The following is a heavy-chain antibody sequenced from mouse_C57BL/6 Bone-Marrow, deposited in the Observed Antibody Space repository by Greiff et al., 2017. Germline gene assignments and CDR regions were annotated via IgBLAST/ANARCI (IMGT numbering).Heavy chain of an antibody. J-gene: IGHJ3*01. CDR1: GYTFTSYD. CDR3: ARRYDYDSSPWFAH. Sequence: VQLQQSGPELVKPGASVKLSCKASGYTFTSYDINWVKQRPGQGLEWIGWIYPRDGSTKYNEKFKGKATLTVDTSSSTAYMELHSLTSEDSAVYFCARRYDYDSSPWFAHWGRAALVTVS. D-gene: IGHD1-1*01. V-gene: IGHV1-85*01. CDR2: IYPRDGST.